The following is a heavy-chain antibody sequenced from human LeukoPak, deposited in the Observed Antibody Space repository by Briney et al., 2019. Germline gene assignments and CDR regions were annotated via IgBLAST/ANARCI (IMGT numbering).Heavy chain of an antibody. J-gene: IGHJ4*02. CDR2: IYYSGST. CDR3: ARHRTYYDSGGYFVPYYFDY. V-gene: IGHV4-39*01. CDR1: GGSISSSSYY. D-gene: IGHD3-22*01. Sequence: PSETLSLTCTVSGGSISSSSYYWGWIRQPPGKGLEWIGSIYYSGSTYYNPSLKSRVTISVDTSKNQFSLKLSSVTAADTAVYYCARHRTYYDSGGYFVPYYFDYWGQGTLVTVSS.